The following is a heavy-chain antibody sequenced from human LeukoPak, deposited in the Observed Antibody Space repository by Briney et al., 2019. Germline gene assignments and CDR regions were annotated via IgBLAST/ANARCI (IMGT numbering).Heavy chain of an antibody. D-gene: IGHD6-6*01. J-gene: IGHJ4*02. CDR3: ATGGAARPESFAY. CDR2: IRTKATNYAP. V-gene: IGHV3-73*01. CDR1: GFTFSDSP. Sequence: GGSLRLSCAASGFTFSDSPMHWVRQASGKGLEWVGRIRTKATNYAPAYAASVKGRFTISRDDSKSTTYLQMNSLETEDTAVYYCATGGAARPESFAYWGQGTLVTVSS.